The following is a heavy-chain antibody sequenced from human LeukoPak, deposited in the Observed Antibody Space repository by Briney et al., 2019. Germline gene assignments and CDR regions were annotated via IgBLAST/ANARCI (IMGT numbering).Heavy chain of an antibody. D-gene: IGHD3-9*01. CDR3: ARSKTGYYYMDV. CDR2: ISAYNGNT. Sequence: GASVKVSCKASGYAFTSYGISWVREAPGQGLEWMGWISAYNGNTNYAQKLQGRVTMTTDTSTSTAYMELRSLRSDDTAVYYCARSKTGYYYMDVWGKGTTVTISS. J-gene: IGHJ6*03. CDR1: GYAFTSYG. V-gene: IGHV1-18*01.